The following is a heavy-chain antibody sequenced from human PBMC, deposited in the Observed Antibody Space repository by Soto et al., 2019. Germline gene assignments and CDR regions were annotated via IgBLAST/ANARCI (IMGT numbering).Heavy chain of an antibody. CDR3: ARDVFGYYDSSGYYLLHGMDV. J-gene: IGHJ6*02. CDR2: INAGNGNT. V-gene: IGHV1-3*01. CDR1: GYTFTSYA. Sequence: GASVKVSCKASGYTFTSYAMHWVRQAPGQRLEWMGWINAGNGNTKYSQKFQGRVTITRDTSASTAYMELSSLRSEDTAVYYCARDVFGYYDSSGYYLLHGMDVWGQGTTVTVSS. D-gene: IGHD3-22*01.